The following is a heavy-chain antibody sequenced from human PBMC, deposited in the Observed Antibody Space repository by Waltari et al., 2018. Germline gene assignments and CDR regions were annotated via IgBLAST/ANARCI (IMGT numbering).Heavy chain of an antibody. CDR1: GFTFSSYS. D-gene: IGHD3-10*01. V-gene: IGHV3-48*01. Sequence: EVQLVESGGGLVQPGGSLRLSCAASGFTFSSYSMNWVRQAPGTGLEWVSYISSSSSTIYYADSVKGRFTISRDNAKNSLYLQMNSLRAEDTAVYYCARDSYYYGSGSYEGDAFDIWGQGTMVTVSS. CDR2: ISSSSSTI. CDR3: ARDSYYYGSGSYEGDAFDI. J-gene: IGHJ3*02.